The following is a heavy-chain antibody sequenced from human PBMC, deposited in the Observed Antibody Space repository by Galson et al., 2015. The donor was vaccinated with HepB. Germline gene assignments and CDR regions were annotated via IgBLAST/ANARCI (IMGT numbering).Heavy chain of an antibody. V-gene: IGHV6-1*01. D-gene: IGHD3-16*01. Sequence: CAISGDSVSSESSAWNWIRQSPLRGLEWLGRTYYRSKWFNEYEASVKSRITINPDTSNNQFSLHLNSVTPEDTAMYYCARSWGGYLDIWGKGTMVTVSS. CDR1: GDSVSSESSA. J-gene: IGHJ6*03. CDR2: TYYRSKWFN. CDR3: ARSWGGYLDI.